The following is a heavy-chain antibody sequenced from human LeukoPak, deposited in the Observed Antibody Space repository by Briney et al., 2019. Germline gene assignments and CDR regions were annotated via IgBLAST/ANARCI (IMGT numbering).Heavy chain of an antibody. CDR3: ARDARRYKFGDY. V-gene: IGHV3-21*01. J-gene: IGHJ4*02. Sequence: GGSLRLSCAASGFTFSSYNMNWVRQAPGKGLEWVSSISSSSRYIHYADSVRGRFTISKDNAKNSLYLQMNSLRAEDTAVYYCARDARRYKFGDYWGPGNLVNVSS. CDR2: ISSSSRYI. D-gene: IGHD3-16*01. CDR1: GFTFSSYN.